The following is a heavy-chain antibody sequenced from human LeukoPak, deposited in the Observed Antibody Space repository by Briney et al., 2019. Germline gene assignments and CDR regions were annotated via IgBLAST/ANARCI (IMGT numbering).Heavy chain of an antibody. V-gene: IGHV3-30-3*01. CDR2: ISYDGSNK. CDR1: GFTFNSYE. Sequence: PGRSLSLSCAASGFTFNSYEMHWVRQAPGKGLEGVAVISYDGSNKYYADFVKGRFTFSRDNSKNTVHLQMNSLRAEDTAVYYCARGRSRERAYGMDVWGPGTTVTVSS. D-gene: IGHD6-6*01. CDR3: ARGRSRERAYGMDV. J-gene: IGHJ6*02.